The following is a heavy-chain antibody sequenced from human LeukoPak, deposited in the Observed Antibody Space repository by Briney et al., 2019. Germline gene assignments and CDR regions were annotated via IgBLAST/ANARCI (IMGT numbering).Heavy chain of an antibody. CDR2: INPNSGGT. J-gene: IGHJ4*02. CDR3: ARSYSGYDWDYFDY. Sequence: GASVKVSCKASGYTFTGYYMHRVRQAPGQGLEWMGWINPNSGGTNYAQKFQGRVTMTRDTSISTAYMELSRLRSDDTAVYCCARSYSGYDWDYFDYWGQGTLVTVSS. V-gene: IGHV1-2*02. CDR1: GYTFTGYY. D-gene: IGHD5-12*01.